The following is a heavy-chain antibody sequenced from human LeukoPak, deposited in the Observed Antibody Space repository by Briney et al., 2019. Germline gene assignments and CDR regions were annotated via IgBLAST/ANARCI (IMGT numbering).Heavy chain of an antibody. J-gene: IGHJ6*02. CDR3: AKDPFDILTGLYYYYGMDV. V-gene: IGHV3-23*01. D-gene: IGHD3-9*01. Sequence: GGSLRLSCAASGFTFSSYAMSWVRQAPGKGLEWVSAISGSGGSTYYADSVKGRFTISRDNSKNTLYLQMNSLRAEDTAVYYCAKDPFDILTGLYYYYGMDVWGQGTTVTVSS. CDR2: ISGSGGST. CDR1: GFTFSSYA.